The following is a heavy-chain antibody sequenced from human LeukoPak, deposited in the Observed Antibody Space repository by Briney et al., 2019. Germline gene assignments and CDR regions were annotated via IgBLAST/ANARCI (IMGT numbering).Heavy chain of an antibody. D-gene: IGHD3-10*01. Sequence: GGSLRLSCAASGFTFSSYSMNWVRQAPGEGLEWVSSISSSSSYIYYADSVKGRFTISRDNAKNSLYLQMNSLRAEDAAVYYCAGDFKTYGSGSYPHWGQGTLVTVSS. J-gene: IGHJ4*02. CDR3: AGDFKTYGSGSYPH. V-gene: IGHV3-21*01. CDR2: ISSSSSYI. CDR1: GFTFSSYS.